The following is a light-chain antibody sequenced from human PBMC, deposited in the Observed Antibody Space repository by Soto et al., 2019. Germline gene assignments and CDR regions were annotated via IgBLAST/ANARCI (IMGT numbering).Light chain of an antibody. CDR2: GAS. CDR1: QTISNN. CDR3: QQSYGPPYI. Sequence: EMTQSPSSLSASVGDKVTIACRASQTISNNLNWYQFKPAKAPKLLIYGASNLQGGVPSTFSGSGSGTDFALTISSLQPEDSATYFCQQSYGPPYIFGRGTKLEIK. V-gene: IGKV1-39*01. J-gene: IGKJ2*01.